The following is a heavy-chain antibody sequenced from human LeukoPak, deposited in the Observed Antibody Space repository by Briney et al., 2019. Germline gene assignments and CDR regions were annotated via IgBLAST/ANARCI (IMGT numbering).Heavy chain of an antibody. Sequence: SVKVFCKASGGTFSSYAISWVRQAPGQGLEWMGGIIPIFGTANYAQKFQGRVTITADESTSTAYMELSSLRSEDTAVYYCARVISGYEGNWGQGTLVTVSS. J-gene: IGHJ4*02. CDR3: ARVISGYEGN. D-gene: IGHD5-12*01. CDR1: GGTFSSYA. V-gene: IGHV1-69*01. CDR2: IIPIFGTA.